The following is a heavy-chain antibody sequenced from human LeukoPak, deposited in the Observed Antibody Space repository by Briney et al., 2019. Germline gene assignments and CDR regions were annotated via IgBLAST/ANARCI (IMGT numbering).Heavy chain of an antibody. D-gene: IGHD3-10*01. V-gene: IGHV4-4*02. CDR2: LYHSGST. CDR3: AREIPLIYGSGSYFDY. J-gene: IGHJ4*02. Sequence: SGTLSVICAVSGGSISSSNWWSWVRQPPGKGLKWIGELYHSGSTNYNPSLKSRVTISVDKSKNQFSLKLSSVTAADTAVYYCAREIPLIYGSGSYFDYWGQGTLVTVSS. CDR1: GGSISSSNW.